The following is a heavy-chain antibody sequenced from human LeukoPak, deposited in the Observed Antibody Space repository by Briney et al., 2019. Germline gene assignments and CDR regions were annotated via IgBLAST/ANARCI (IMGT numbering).Heavy chain of an antibody. J-gene: IGHJ5*02. CDR1: GDSISSGFYC. CDR2: IYYGGLT. D-gene: IGHD2-21*02. Sequence: SSETLSLTCTVSGDSISSGFYCWGWIRQPPGKGLEWIGSIYYGGLTYYNPSLKSRLTISVDTSKNQFSLNLTSVTAADTAVYYCAHSYCGADCYWSAWGQGTLVTVSS. CDR3: AHSYCGADCYWSA. V-gene: IGHV4-39*01.